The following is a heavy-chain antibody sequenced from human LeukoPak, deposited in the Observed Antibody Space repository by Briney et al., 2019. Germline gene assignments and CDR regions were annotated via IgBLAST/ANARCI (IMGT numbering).Heavy chain of an antibody. Sequence: SETLSLTCTVSGGSVSSGSYYWGWIRQPPGKGLEWIGYIYYSGSTNYNPSLKSRVTISVDTSKNQFSLKLSSVTAADTAVYYCARQYSSSSWGRIFYGMDVWGQGTTVTVSS. V-gene: IGHV4-61*01. CDR3: ARQYSSSSWGRIFYGMDV. CDR2: IYYSGST. CDR1: GGSVSSGSYY. J-gene: IGHJ6*02. D-gene: IGHD6-6*01.